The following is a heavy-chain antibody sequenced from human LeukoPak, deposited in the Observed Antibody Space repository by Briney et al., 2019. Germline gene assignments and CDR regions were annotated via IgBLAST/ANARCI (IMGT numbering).Heavy chain of an antibody. D-gene: IGHD7-27*01. CDR3: ARFTLGYYYYYMDV. V-gene: IGHV4-34*01. CDR2: INYSGSA. Sequence: PSETLSLTCAVYGGSFSGHNWNWIRQPPGKGLEWIGDINYSGSANYNPSLKSRVTISVDTSKSQFSLKLSSVTAADTAVYYCARFTLGYYYYYMDVWGKGTTVTVSS. CDR1: GGSFSGHN. J-gene: IGHJ6*03.